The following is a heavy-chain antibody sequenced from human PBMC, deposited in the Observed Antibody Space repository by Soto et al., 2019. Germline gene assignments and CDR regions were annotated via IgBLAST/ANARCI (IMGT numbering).Heavy chain of an antibody. J-gene: IGHJ4*02. CDR1: GGSISGHY. CDR3: ARVGSSGWSPDY. D-gene: IGHD6-19*01. CDR2: IFYTGGT. V-gene: IGHV4-59*11. Sequence: TLSLTCTVSGGSISGHYWIWIRQSPGKGLEWIGYIFYTGGTNYNPSLKSRVTLSVDTSKNQFSLRLSSVTAADTAVYYCARVGSSGWSPDYWGQGTLVTVSS.